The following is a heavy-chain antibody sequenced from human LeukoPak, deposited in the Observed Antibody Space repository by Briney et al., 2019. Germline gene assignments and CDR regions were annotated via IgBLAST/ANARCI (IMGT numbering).Heavy chain of an antibody. J-gene: IGHJ4*02. D-gene: IGHD2-21*02. CDR1: GYTFTSYY. V-gene: IGHV1-46*01. Sequence: ASVKVSCKASGYTFTSYYMHWVRQAPGQGLEWMGIINPSGGSTSYAQKFQGRVTMTRDTSTSTVYMELSSLRSEDTAVYYCATCGGDCYRPDYWGQGTLVTVSS. CDR2: INPSGGST. CDR3: ATCGGDCYRPDY.